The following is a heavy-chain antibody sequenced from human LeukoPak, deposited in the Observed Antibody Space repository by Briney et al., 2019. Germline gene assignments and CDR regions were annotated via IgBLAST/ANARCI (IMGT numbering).Heavy chain of an antibody. J-gene: IGHJ5*02. CDR3: ARHYGP. CDR1: GGSFSGYF. V-gene: IGHV4-34*01. D-gene: IGHD3-16*01. CDR2: INPSGSA. Sequence: SSETLSLTCAVSGGSFSGYFWSWIRQPPGKGLEWIGEINPSGSANYNPSLKSRVTISVDTSKNQFSLKLSSVTAADTAVYYCARHYGPWGQGTLVTVSS.